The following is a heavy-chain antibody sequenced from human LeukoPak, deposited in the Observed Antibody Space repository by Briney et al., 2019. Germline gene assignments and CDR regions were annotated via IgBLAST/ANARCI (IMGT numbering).Heavy chain of an antibody. Sequence: ASVKVSCKASGYTFTGYYMHWVRQAPGQGLEWMGWINPNSGGTNYAQKFQGRVTMTRDTSISTAYMELSSLRSEDTAVYYCARDQGDFWSGNYYYYYYMDVWGKGTTVTISS. CDR2: INPNSGGT. V-gene: IGHV1-2*02. D-gene: IGHD3-3*01. J-gene: IGHJ6*03. CDR3: ARDQGDFWSGNYYYYYYMDV. CDR1: GYTFTGYY.